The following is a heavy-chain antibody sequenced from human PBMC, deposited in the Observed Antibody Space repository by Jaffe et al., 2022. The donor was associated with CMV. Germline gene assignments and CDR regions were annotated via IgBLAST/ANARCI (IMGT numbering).Heavy chain of an antibody. V-gene: IGHV1-69*01. CDR2: IIPIFGTA. J-gene: IGHJ2*01. D-gene: IGHD6-19*01. Sequence: QVQLVQSGAEVKKPGSSVKVSCKASGGTFSSYAISWVRQAPGQGLEWMGGIIPIFGTANYAQKFQGRVTITADESTSTAYMELSSLRSEDTAVYYCARDRRGRQWLPPVYWYFDLWGRGTLVTVSS. CDR1: GGTFSSYA. CDR3: ARDRRGRQWLPPVYWYFDL.